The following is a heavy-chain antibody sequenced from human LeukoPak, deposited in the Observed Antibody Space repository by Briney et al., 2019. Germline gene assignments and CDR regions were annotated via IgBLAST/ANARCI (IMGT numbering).Heavy chain of an antibody. CDR1: GGTFSSYA. V-gene: IGHV1-69*06. J-gene: IGHJ3*02. Sequence: SVKVSCKASGGTFSSYAISWVRQAPGQGLEWMGGIIPIFGTANYAQKFQGRVTITADKSTSTAYMELSSLRSEDTAVYYCARDGSLLWFGSDAFDIWGQGTMVTVSS. CDR3: ARDGSLLWFGSDAFDI. D-gene: IGHD3-10*01. CDR2: IIPIFGTA.